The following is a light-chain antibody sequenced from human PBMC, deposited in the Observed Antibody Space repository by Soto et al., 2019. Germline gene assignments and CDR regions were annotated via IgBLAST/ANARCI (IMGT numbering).Light chain of an antibody. Sequence: QSVLTQPPSASGTPGQRVTISCSGSSSNIGSNTVKWYQHLPGTAPKLLIYTNSQRPSELPDRFSGSKSGTSASLAISGLQSEDEADYYCAAWDDSLNGLVFGTGTKLTVL. CDR3: AAWDDSLNGLV. V-gene: IGLV1-44*01. CDR2: TNS. J-gene: IGLJ1*01. CDR1: SSNIGSNT.